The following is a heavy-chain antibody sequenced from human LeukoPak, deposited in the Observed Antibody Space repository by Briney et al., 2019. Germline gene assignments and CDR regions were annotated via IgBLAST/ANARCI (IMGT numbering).Heavy chain of an antibody. CDR3: AKEFNAYTSGWYYDF. D-gene: IGHD6-19*01. CDR2: ISYTGNTQ. Sequence: GGSLRLSCAASGFTFSNYGMHWVRQAPGKGPEWLAVISYTGNTQYYADSVMGRFTISRDNSKNTLFLQMNSLRVEDTAVYYCAKEFNAYTSGWYYDFWGQGTLVTVSS. J-gene: IGHJ4*02. CDR1: GFTFSNYG. V-gene: IGHV3-30*18.